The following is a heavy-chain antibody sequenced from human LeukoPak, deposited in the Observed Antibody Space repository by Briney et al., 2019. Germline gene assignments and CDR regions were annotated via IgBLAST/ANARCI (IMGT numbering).Heavy chain of an antibody. J-gene: IGHJ4*02. CDR2: ISSGGSIK. Sequence: GGSLRLSCAASGFTFRSYEMNWVRQAPGKGLEWVSYISSGGSIKYYADSVKGRFTISRDNTKNSLYLQMNGLRAEDTAVYYCARAIDYWGQGTMVTVSS. CDR3: ARAIDY. CDR1: GFTFRSYE. V-gene: IGHV3-48*03.